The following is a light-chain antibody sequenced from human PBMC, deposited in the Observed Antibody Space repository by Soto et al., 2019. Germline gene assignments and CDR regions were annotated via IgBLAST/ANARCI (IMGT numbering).Light chain of an antibody. V-gene: IGKV3-20*01. CDR2: GAS. CDR3: QQYGSSSLS. CDR1: QSVSSSF. J-gene: IGKJ4*01. Sequence: EIVLTQSPGTLSLSPGXRATLSCRASQSVSSSFLAWYQQKPGQAPRLLIYGASRRAPGIPDTFSGSGSGTDFTLTISRLEPEDFAVYYCQQYGSSSLSFGGGTKVDI.